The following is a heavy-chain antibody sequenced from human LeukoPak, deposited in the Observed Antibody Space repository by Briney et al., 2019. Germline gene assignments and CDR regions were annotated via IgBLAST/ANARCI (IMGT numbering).Heavy chain of an antibody. CDR3: ARADAYNWFDP. V-gene: IGHV1-2*02. CDR1: GYTFTGYF. J-gene: IGHJ5*02. CDR2: INPNNGGT. Sequence: ASVKVSCKASGYTFTGYFIHWVRQAPGQGLEWMGWINPNNGGTNYAQKFEGRVTMTRDTSISTAYMELSRLRSDDTAVYYCARADAYNWFDPWGQGTLVTVSS.